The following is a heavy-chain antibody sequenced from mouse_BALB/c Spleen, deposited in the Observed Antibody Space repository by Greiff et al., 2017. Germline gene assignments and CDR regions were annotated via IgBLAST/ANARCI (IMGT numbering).Heavy chain of an antibody. CDR1: GYTFTSYW. V-gene: IGHV1-7*01. D-gene: IGHD1-1*01. CDR3: ARDYGRGYYAMDY. J-gene: IGHJ4*01. CDR2: INPSTGYT. Sequence: VQLQQSGAELAKPGASVKMSCKASGYTFTSYWMHWVKQRPGQGLEWIGYINPSTGYTEYNQKFKDKATLTADKSSSTAYMHLSSLTSEDSAVYYCARDYGRGYYAMDYWGQGTSVTVSS.